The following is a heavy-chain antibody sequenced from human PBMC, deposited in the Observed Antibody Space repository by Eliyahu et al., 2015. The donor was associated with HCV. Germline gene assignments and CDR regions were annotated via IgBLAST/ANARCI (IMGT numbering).Heavy chain of an antibody. V-gene: IGHV3-23*01. CDR1: GFTFSSYA. Sequence: EVHLLESGGGLVQPGGSLXXSCAASGFTFSSYAMSWVRQAPGKGLEWVSAISAGESTYYADSVKGRFTISRDTSKNTLYLQMNSLRAEDTAIYYCAKDPYSSNWYGGVGFDPWGQGTLVTVSS. CDR2: ISAGEST. J-gene: IGHJ5*02. CDR3: AKDPYSSNWYGGVGFDP. D-gene: IGHD6-13*01.